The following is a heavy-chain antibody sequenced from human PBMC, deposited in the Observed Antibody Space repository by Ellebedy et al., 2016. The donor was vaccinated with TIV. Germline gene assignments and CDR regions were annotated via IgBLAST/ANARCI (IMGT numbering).Heavy chain of an antibody. Sequence: SLKISCAASGFTFDDFAMHWVRQVPGKGLEWVSGISWSNEGIEYADSVKGRFTISRDNAKNSLYLQMNSLRAEDTALYYCAKGRAGYYSSGYYDYWGQGTLVTVSS. CDR3: AKGRAGYYSSGYYDY. CDR1: GFTFDDFA. CDR2: ISWSNEGI. D-gene: IGHD3-22*01. V-gene: IGHV3-9*01. J-gene: IGHJ4*02.